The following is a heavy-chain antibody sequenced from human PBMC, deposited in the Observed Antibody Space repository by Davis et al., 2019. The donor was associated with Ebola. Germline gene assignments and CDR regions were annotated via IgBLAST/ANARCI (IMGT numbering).Heavy chain of an antibody. Sequence: ASVTVSRKASRYTLIDYHMHWLRQPPGQGLEWMGRINPNSGGTNYAQKFQGRVTMTRDTPISTAYMELSRLRTDDTAVYYCARALGYCSGGSCRTPVDYWGRGTLVTVSS. CDR2: INPNSGGT. CDR1: RYTLIDYH. J-gene: IGHJ4*02. V-gene: IGHV1-2*06. CDR3: ARALGYCSGGSCRTPVDY. D-gene: IGHD2-15*01.